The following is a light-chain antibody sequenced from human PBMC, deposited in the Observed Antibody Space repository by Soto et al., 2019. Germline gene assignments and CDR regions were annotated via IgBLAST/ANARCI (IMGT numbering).Light chain of an antibody. J-gene: IGLJ1*01. CDR1: SSDVGGYNY. CDR2: DVS. V-gene: IGLV2-14*01. CDR3: TSYTSSSTYV. Sequence: QSVLTQPASVSGSPGQSITISCTGTSSDVGGYNYVSWYQQHPGKAPKLMIYDVSNRPSGVSYRFSGSKSGNTASLTISGLQAEDEAEYYCTSYTSSSTYVFGTGTKVNVL.